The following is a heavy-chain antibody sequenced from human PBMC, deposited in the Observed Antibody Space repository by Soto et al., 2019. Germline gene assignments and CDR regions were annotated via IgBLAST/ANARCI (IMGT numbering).Heavy chain of an antibody. V-gene: IGHV1-69*12. CDR2: IIPIFGTA. CDR3: ARDLLRRDANHPYWYFDL. J-gene: IGHJ2*01. Sequence: QVQLVQSGAEVKKPGSSVKVSCKASGGTFGSHAINWVRQAPGQGLEWMGGIIPIFGTANYAQKFQGRVTITADESTSTAYMELSSLRSEDTAVYYCARDLLRRDANHPYWYFDLWGRGTLVTVSS. CDR1: GGTFGSHA. D-gene: IGHD2-15*01.